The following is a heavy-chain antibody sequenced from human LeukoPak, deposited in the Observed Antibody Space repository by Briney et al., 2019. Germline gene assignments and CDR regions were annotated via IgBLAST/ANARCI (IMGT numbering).Heavy chain of an antibody. CDR3: ARHRYSSGWSDFDY. D-gene: IGHD6-19*01. J-gene: IGHJ4*02. V-gene: IGHV4-39*01. Sequence: RSSETLSLTCTVSGGSFSNSIYYWGWIRQPPGKGLEWIGSIYYSGNTYQNPSLKSRVTISVDTSKNRFSLKLSSLTAADTAVYYCARHRYSSGWSDFDYWGQGTLVTVSS. CDR2: IYYSGNT. CDR1: GGSFSNSIYY.